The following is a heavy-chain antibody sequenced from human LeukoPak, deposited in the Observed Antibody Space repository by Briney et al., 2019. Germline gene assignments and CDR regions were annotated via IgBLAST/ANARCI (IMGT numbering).Heavy chain of an antibody. D-gene: IGHD3-16*01. CDR1: GFTFDDYG. Sequence: AGGSLRLSCVASGFTFDDYGMSWVRHAPGKGLEWVSAINWNGGRTGYADSVKGRFTISRDNAKNSLYLQMNSLRAEDTALYYCAILGGADAFDIWGQGTMVTVSA. CDR3: AILGGADAFDI. J-gene: IGHJ3*02. CDR2: INWNGGRT. V-gene: IGHV3-20*04.